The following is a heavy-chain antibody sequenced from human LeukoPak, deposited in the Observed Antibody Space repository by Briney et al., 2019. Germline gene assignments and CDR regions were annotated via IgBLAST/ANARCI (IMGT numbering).Heavy chain of an antibody. CDR2: IIPILGIA. V-gene: IGHV1-69*04. J-gene: IGHJ4*02. CDR1: GGTFSSYA. CDR3: ARDQHGSGSYFIQNHFDY. Sequence: SVKVSCKASGGTFSSYAISWVRQAPGQGLEWMGRIIPILGIANYAQKFQGRVTITADKSTSTAYMELSRLRSDDTAVYYCARDQHGSGSYFIQNHFDYWGQGTLVTVSS. D-gene: IGHD3-10*01.